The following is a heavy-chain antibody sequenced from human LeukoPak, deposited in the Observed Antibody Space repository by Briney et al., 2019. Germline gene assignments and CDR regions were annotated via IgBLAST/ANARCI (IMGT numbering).Heavy chain of an antibody. CDR2: IIPILGIA. D-gene: IGHD3-10*01. J-gene: IGHJ4*02. CDR1: GYTFTSYG. CDR3: ARDRGLFDY. Sequence: ASVKVSCKASGYTFTSYGISWVRQAPGQGLEWMGRIIPILGIANYAQKFQGRVTITADKSTSTAYMELSSLRSEDTAVYYCARDRGLFDYWGQGTLVTVSS. V-gene: IGHV1-69*04.